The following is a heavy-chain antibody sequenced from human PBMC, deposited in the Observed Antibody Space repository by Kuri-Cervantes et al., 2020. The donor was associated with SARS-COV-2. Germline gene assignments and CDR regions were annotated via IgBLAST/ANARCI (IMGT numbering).Heavy chain of an antibody. CDR2: VSYNGAT. J-gene: IGHJ4*02. V-gene: IGHV4-59*01. D-gene: IGHD3/OR15-3a*01. CDR1: GDSITNYY. CDR3: SGRVDFSSVDY. Sequence: GSLRLSCTVSGDSITNYYLTGIRQPPGKGLEWIGYVSYNGATAYNPSLKRRVTMSLDTSKNQFSLRLSSVTAADTAVYYCSGRVDFSSVDYWGQGTLVTVSS.